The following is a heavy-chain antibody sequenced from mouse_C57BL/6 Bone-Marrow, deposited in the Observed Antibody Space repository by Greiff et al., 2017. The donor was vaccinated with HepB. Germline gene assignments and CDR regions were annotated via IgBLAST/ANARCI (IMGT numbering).Heavy chain of an antibody. CDR2: INPSTGGT. Sequence: EVKLMESGPELVKPGASVKISCKASGYSFTGYYMNWVKQSPEKSLEWIGEINPSTGGTTYNQKFKAKATLTVDKSSSTAYMQLKSLTSEDSAVYYCARPITADWYFDVWGTGTTVTVSS. CDR3: ARPITADWYFDV. CDR1: GYSFTGYY. V-gene: IGHV1-42*01. J-gene: IGHJ1*03. D-gene: IGHD1-1*01.